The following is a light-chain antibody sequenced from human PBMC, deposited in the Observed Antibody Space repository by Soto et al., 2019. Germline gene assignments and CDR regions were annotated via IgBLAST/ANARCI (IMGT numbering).Light chain of an antibody. V-gene: IGKV3-20*01. CDR1: ESVSSSY. CDR3: KQYGSSPPYT. Sequence: EIVLTQSPGILSLSPGERATLSCRASESVSSSYLAWYQQKPGQAPRLLIYGASNRATGIPGRFSASGSKTNFTLTNSRLEPKDFAVYYCKQYGSSPPYTFGQGTKLEIK. J-gene: IGKJ2*01. CDR2: GAS.